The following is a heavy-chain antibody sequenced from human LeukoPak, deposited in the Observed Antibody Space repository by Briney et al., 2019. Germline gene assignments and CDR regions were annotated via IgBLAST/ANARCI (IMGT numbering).Heavy chain of an antibody. Sequence: GGSLRLSCAASGFTFSSYWMHWVRQAPGKGLVWVSRINGDGRSTSYADSVKGRFTISRDNSKNTLYLQMNSLRAEDTAVYYCAKWPSSHYFDYWGQGTLVTVSS. V-gene: IGHV3-74*01. D-gene: IGHD2-8*01. CDR1: GFTFSSYW. J-gene: IGHJ4*02. CDR3: AKWPSSHYFDY. CDR2: INGDGRST.